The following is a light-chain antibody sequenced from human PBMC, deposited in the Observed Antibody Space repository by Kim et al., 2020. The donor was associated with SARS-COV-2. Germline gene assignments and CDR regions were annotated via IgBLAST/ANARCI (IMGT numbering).Light chain of an antibody. V-gene: IGKV3-20*01. Sequence: EIVLSQSPGPLYLSPGERATLSCSASQSVSSSRIAWYQQKPGQAPSLLIYSGSSRATGIPDRFSGSGSGTDFTLTITRLELEDCAVYYCQQYSGSPITFGQGTRLEIK. J-gene: IGKJ5*01. CDR1: QSVSSSR. CDR2: SGS. CDR3: QQYSGSPIT.